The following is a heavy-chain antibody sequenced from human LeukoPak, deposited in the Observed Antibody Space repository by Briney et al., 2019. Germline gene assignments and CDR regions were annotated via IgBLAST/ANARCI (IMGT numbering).Heavy chain of an antibody. Sequence: SETLSLTCTVSGGSISTYYWSWIRQPPGKGLEWIGYIYYSGSTNYNPSLKSRVTISVDTSKNQFSLKLSSVTAADTAVYYCARGACSGGSCYLRTWGQGTLVTVSS. D-gene: IGHD2-15*01. CDR2: IYYSGST. CDR3: ARGACSGGSCYLRT. V-gene: IGHV4-59*01. J-gene: IGHJ5*02. CDR1: GGSISTYY.